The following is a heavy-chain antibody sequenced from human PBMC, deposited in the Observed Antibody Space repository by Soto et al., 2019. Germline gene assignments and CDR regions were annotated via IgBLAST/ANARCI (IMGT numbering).Heavy chain of an antibody. J-gene: IGHJ6*02. CDR1: GFKFIDYY. CDR2: VDPEDGET. V-gene: IGHV1-69-2*01. CDR3: ATTTDVIVAQCPMDV. Sequence: EVQLVQSGAEVKKPGATVKISCKVSGFKFIDYYLYWVQQAPGKALEWMGRVDPEDGETVYSEKFQGRLTITADTSRDIAHMELSGLRSEDTAVYFCATTTDVIVAQCPMDVWGQGTTVIVSS. D-gene: IGHD2-21*01.